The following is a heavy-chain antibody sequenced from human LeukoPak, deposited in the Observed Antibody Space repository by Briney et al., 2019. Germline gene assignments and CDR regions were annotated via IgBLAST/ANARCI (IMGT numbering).Heavy chain of an antibody. CDR3: ARVSPGDFWNTYYTNFDY. D-gene: IGHD3-3*01. CDR1: GVSISSSNSY. CDR2: INHRGST. J-gene: IGHJ4*02. V-gene: IGHV4-39*07. Sequence: PSETLSLTCTVSGVSISSSNSYWSWIRQAPGKGLEWIGEINHRGSTNYNPSLKSRVTISVDTSKNQFSLKLSSVTAADTAVYYCARVSPGDFWNTYYTNFDYWGQGTLVTVSS.